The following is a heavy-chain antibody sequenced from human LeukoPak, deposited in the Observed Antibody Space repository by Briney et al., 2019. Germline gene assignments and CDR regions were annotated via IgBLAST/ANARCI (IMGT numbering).Heavy chain of an antibody. CDR2: ISSSSTI. D-gene: IGHD3-22*01. CDR3: ARDPAYYYDSSGYYDGDY. V-gene: IGHV3-48*01. Sequence: GGSLRLSCAASGFTFSSYSMNWVRQAPGKGLEWVSYISSSSTIYYADSVKGRFTISRDNAKNSLYLQMNSLRAEDTAVYYCARDPAYYYDSSGYYDGDYWGQGTLVTVSS. CDR1: GFTFSSYS. J-gene: IGHJ4*02.